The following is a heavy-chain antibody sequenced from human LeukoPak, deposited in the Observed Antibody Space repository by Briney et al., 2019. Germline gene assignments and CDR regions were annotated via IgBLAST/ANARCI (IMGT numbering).Heavy chain of an antibody. CDR2: INPNSGGT. D-gene: IGHD6-19*01. Sequence: GASVKVSCKASGGTFSSYAISWVRQAPGQGLEWMGWINPNSGGTNYAQKFQGRVTMTRDTSISTAYMELSRLRSDDTAVYYCARGSSGWNPGDAFDIWGQGTMVTVSS. CDR1: GGTFSSYA. V-gene: IGHV1-2*02. CDR3: ARGSSGWNPGDAFDI. J-gene: IGHJ3*02.